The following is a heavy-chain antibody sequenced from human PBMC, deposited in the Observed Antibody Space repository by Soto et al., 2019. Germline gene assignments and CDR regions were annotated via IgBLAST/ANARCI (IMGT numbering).Heavy chain of an antibody. J-gene: IGHJ6*02. V-gene: IGHV3-33*01. CDR3: ARDRVGAKYYYYGMDV. Sequence: QVQLVESGGGVVQPGRSLRLSCAASGFTFSSYGMHWVRQAPGKGLEWVAVIWYDGSNKYYADSVKGRFTISRDNSKNTLYLQMNSLRAEDTAVYYCARDRVGAKYYYYGMDVWGQGTTVTVSS. D-gene: IGHD1-26*01. CDR1: GFTFSSYG. CDR2: IWYDGSNK.